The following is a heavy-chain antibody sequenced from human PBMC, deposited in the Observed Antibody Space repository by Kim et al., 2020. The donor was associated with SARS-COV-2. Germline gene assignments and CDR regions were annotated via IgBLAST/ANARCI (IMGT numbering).Heavy chain of an antibody. CDR1: GGTFSSYA. Sequence: SVKVSCKASGGTFSSYAISWVRQAPGQGLEWMGGIIPIFGTANYAQKFQGRVTITADESTSTAYMELSSLRSEDTAVYYCARDQDDILTANTYLPPEGGAFDIWGQGTMVTVSS. D-gene: IGHD3-9*01. V-gene: IGHV1-69*13. J-gene: IGHJ3*02. CDR3: ARDQDDILTANTYLPPEGGAFDI. CDR2: IIPIFGTA.